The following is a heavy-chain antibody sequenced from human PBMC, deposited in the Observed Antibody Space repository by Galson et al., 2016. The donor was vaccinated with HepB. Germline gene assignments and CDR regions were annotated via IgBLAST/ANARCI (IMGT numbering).Heavy chain of an antibody. D-gene: IGHD3-10*01. CDR1: GFSFSSYS. CDR2: ISTTTRYT. Sequence: SLRLSCVASGFSFSSYSMNWVRQAPGKGLEWVSSISTTTRYTYYADSVKGRFTISRDNSKNSLYLQMNSLRAEDTAVYYCGSGEDSYYYGMDVWGQGTTVTVSS. V-gene: IGHV3-21*01. CDR3: GSGEDSYYYGMDV. J-gene: IGHJ6*02.